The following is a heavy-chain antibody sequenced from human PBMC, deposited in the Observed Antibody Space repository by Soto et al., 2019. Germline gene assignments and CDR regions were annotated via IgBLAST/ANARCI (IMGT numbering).Heavy chain of an antibody. J-gene: IGHJ5*02. CDR1: GDSVSSNSAA. Sequence: PSQTLSLTCAISGDSVSSNSAAWNWIRQSPSRGLEWLGRTYYRSKWYNDYAVSVKSRITINPDTSKNQFSLQLNSVTPEDTAVYYCARGKTYYYDSSGYYYVEWFDLWGQGTLVTVSS. CDR2: TYYRSKWYN. CDR3: ARGKTYYYDSSGYYYVEWFDL. V-gene: IGHV6-1*01. D-gene: IGHD3-22*01.